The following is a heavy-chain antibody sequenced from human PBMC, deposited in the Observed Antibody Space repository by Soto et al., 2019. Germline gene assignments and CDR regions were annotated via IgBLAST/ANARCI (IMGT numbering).Heavy chain of an antibody. CDR3: ASSSGWYYFDY. CDR2: INASDGST. J-gene: IGHJ4*02. CDR1: GYAFTCNS. D-gene: IGHD6-19*01. V-gene: IGHV1-46*01. Sequence: SVKASSKSPGYAFTCNSRRSVRQAPGQGLEWMGMINASDGSTNYAQKLQGRVTMTTDTSTSTAYMELRSLRSDDTAVYYCASSSGWYYFDYWGQGTLVTVSS.